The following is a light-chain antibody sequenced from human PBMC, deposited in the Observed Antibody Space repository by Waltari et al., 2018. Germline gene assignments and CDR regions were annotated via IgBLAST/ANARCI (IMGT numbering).Light chain of an antibody. CDR3: QTWDTATHVI. V-gene: IGLV4-69*01. CDR1: SGPSDYA. J-gene: IGLJ2*01. CDR2: VNSGGSH. Sequence: QVVLTQSPSASASLGASVKLTCTLRSGPSDYAIASHQQQPEKGPRYLMKVNSGGSHIKGDGIPDRFSGSSSGAERYLTISSLQSEDEADYYCQTWDTATHVIFGGGTKLTVL.